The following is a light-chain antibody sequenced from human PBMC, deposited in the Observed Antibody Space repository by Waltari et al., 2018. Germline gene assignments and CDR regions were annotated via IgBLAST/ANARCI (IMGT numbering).Light chain of an antibody. V-gene: IGLV1-47*01. J-gene: IGLJ3*02. CDR1: SSNIGSNY. CDR3: ASYTSSKTWV. CDR2: RNS. Sequence: QSVLTQPPSASGTPGQRVTIPCSGTSSNIGSNYVAWYQQLPGTAPKLLIYRNSQRPSGVPDRFSGSKSGNTASLTMSGLHTEDEADYYCASYTSSKTWVFGGGTKLTVL.